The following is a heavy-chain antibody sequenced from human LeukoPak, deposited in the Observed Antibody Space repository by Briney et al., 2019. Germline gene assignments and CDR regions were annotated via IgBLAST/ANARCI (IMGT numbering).Heavy chain of an antibody. CDR3: ARDSGTTGEVKFVP. J-gene: IGHJ5*02. CDR1: GGSIRTFY. V-gene: IGHV4-4*07. D-gene: IGHD4-17*01. CDR2: MSPSATT. Sequence: SETLSLTCTVSGGSIRTFYLSWIRQPVGKGLEWIGRMSPSATTYNPSLKSRVTMSIDTSKSQFFLNLRSVTAADTAVYYCARDSGTTGEVKFVPWGQGILVTVSS.